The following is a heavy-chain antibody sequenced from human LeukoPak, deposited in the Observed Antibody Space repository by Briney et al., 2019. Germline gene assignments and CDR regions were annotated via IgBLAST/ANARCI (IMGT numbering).Heavy chain of an antibody. CDR2: ISGSGGST. D-gene: IGHD6-25*01. J-gene: IGHJ6*03. CDR1: GFTFSSYA. Sequence: GGSLRLSCAASGFTFSSYAMSWVRQAPGKGLEWVSAISGSGGSTYYADSVKGRFTISRDNSKNTLYLQMNSLRAEDTAVYYCAKGGHSIAAYHYYYYMDVWGKGTTVTVSS. CDR3: AKGGHSIAAYHYYYYMDV. V-gene: IGHV3-23*01.